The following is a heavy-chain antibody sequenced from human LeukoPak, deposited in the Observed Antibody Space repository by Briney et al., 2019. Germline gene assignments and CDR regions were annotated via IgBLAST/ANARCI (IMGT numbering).Heavy chain of an antibody. CDR2: IYYSGST. Sequence: SETLSLTCTVSGGSISSSSYHWGWIRQPPGKGLEWVGSIYYSGSTYYNPSLKSRVTISVDTSKNQFSLKLSSVTAADTAVYYCARIDYGDYVYTGYWGQGTLVTVSS. CDR3: ARIDYGDYVYTGY. V-gene: IGHV4-39*01. J-gene: IGHJ4*02. D-gene: IGHD4-17*01. CDR1: GGSISSSSYH.